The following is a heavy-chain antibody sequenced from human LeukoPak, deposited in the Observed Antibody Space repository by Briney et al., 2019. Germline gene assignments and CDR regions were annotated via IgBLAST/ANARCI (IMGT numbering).Heavy chain of an antibody. D-gene: IGHD2-8*01. Sequence: GGSLRLSCAASGFTFSSYAMSWVRQAPGKGLEWVSAISGSGGSTYYADSVKGRFTISRDNSKNTLYLQMNSLRAEDTAVYYCAKGHCTNGVCYLMVAYYFDYWGQGTLVTVSS. V-gene: IGHV3-23*01. J-gene: IGHJ4*02. CDR2: ISGSGGST. CDR1: GFTFSSYA. CDR3: AKGHCTNGVCYLMVAYYFDY.